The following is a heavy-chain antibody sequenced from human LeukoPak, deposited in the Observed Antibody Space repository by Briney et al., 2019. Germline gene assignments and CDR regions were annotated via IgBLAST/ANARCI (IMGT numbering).Heavy chain of an antibody. Sequence: SETLSLTCTVSGGSINSYYWTWIRQPPGRGLEWIGYIYYSGNTNYNPSLKSRVSISVDTSKNQFSLKLSSVTAADTAVYYCARSRGVVGATFDYWGQGALVTVSS. V-gene: IGHV4-59*08. J-gene: IGHJ4*02. CDR3: ARSRGVVGATFDY. CDR2: IYYSGNT. D-gene: IGHD1-26*01. CDR1: GGSINSYY.